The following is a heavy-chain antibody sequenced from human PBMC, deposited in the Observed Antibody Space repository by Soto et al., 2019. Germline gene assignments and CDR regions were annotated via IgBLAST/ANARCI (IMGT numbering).Heavy chain of an antibody. CDR3: ARAYSSSWYEYYYYYYGMDV. D-gene: IGHD6-13*01. J-gene: IGHJ6*02. CDR2: ISYDGSNK. CDR1: GFTFSSYA. V-gene: IGHV3-30-3*01. Sequence: PGGSLRLSCAASGFTFSSYAMHWVRQAPGKGLEWVAVISYDGSNKYYADSVKGRFTISRDNSKNTLYLQMNSLRAEDTAVYYCARAYSSSWYEYYYYYYGMDVWGQGTTVTVSS.